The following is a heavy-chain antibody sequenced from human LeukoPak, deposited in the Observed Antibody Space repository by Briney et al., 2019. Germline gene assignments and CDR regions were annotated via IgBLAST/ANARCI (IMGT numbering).Heavy chain of an antibody. V-gene: IGHV1-2*02. D-gene: IGHD3-9*01. CDR3: ARKVGDTKYDILRY. Sequence: ASVKVSCKASGYTFTGYYMHWVRQAPGQGLECMGWINPNSGGTNYAQKFQGRVTMTRDTSISTAYMELSRLRSDDTAVYYCARKVGDTKYDILRYWGQGTLVTVSS. CDR2: INPNSGGT. J-gene: IGHJ4*02. CDR1: GYTFTGYY.